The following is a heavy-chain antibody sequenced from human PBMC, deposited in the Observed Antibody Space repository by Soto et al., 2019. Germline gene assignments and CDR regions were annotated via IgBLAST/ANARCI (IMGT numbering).Heavy chain of an antibody. CDR1: GFTFSGYG. J-gene: IGHJ5*02. Sequence: QVQLVESGGGVVQPGRSLRLSCAASGFTFSGYGMHWVRQAPGKGLEWVAVISFEGSKKYYANSVEGRFTISRDNSKNTLFLQMNSLRAEDTAVYYCAKGGSSSARYFDTWGQGTLFTVSS. CDR3: AKGGSSSARYFDT. D-gene: IGHD6-6*01. V-gene: IGHV3-30*18. CDR2: ISFEGSKK.